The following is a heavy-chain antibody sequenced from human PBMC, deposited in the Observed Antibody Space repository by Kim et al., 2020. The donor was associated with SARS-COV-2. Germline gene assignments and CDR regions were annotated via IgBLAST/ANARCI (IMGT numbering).Heavy chain of an antibody. CDR1: GFTFSSYA. Sequence: GGSLRLSCAASGFTFSSYAMSWVRQAPGKGLEWVSAISGSGGSTYYADSVKGRFTISRDNSKNTLYLQMNSLRAEDTAVYYCAKLVGATVYIAHSDYWGQGTLVTVSS. CDR2: ISGSGGST. D-gene: IGHD1-26*01. J-gene: IGHJ4*02. V-gene: IGHV3-23*01. CDR3: AKLVGATVYIAHSDY.